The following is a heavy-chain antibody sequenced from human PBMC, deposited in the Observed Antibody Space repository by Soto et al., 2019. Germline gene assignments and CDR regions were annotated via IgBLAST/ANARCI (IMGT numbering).Heavy chain of an antibody. D-gene: IGHD6-19*01. J-gene: IGHJ6*02. CDR2: ISYDGSNK. CDR3: ARGQAVAGTGGVNYSATTGMDA. Sequence: PGGSLRLSCAASGFTFSSYAMHWVRQAPGKGLEWVAVISYDGSNKYYADSVKGRFTISRDNSKNTLYLQMNSLRAEDTAVYYCARGQAVAGTGGVNYSATTGMDAWGQGTTVTVS. V-gene: IGHV3-30-3*01. CDR1: GFTFSSYA.